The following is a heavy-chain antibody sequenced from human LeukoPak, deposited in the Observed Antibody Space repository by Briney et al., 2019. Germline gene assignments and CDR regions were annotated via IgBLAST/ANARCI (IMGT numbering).Heavy chain of an antibody. CDR1: GYTFTGYY. D-gene: IGHD6-13*01. Sequence: ASVKVSCKASGYTFTGYYMHWVRQAPGQGLEWMGWINPNSGGTNYAQKFQGRVTMTRDTSISTAYKELSRLRSDDTAVYYCARGPAGSSSWTSKPQGGFDYWGQGTLVTVSS. V-gene: IGHV1-2*02. CDR3: ARGPAGSSSWTSKPQGGFDY. J-gene: IGHJ4*02. CDR2: INPNSGGT.